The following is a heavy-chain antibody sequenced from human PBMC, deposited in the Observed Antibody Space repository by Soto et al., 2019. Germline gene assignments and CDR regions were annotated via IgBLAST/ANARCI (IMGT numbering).Heavy chain of an antibody. D-gene: IGHD1-26*01. J-gene: IGHJ6*02. CDR1: GFTVSSNY. Sequence: EVQLVETGGGLIQPGGSLRLSCAASGFTVSSNYMSWVRQAPGKGLEWVSVIYSGGSTYYADSVKGRFTISRDNSKNTLYLQMNSLRAEDTAAYYCAREGAIVGATKNYYYGMDVWGQGTTVTVSS. CDR2: IYSGGST. CDR3: AREGAIVGATKNYYYGMDV. V-gene: IGHV3-53*02.